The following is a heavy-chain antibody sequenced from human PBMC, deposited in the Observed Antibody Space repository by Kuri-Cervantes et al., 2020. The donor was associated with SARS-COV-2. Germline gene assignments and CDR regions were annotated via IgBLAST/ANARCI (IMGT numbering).Heavy chain of an antibody. CDR1: GGSFSGYY. V-gene: IGHV4-34*01. Sequence: GSLRLSCAVYGGSFSGYYWSWIRQPPGKGLEWIGGINHSGSTNYNPSLKSRVTISVDTSKNQFSLQLNSVTPEDTAVYYCARGTVAGDNDYWGQGTLVTVSS. CDR2: INHSGST. J-gene: IGHJ4*02. D-gene: IGHD6-19*01. CDR3: ARGTVAGDNDY.